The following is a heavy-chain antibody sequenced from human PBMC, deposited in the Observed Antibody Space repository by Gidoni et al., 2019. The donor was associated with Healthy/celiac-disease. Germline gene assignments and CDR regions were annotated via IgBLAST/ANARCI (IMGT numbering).Heavy chain of an antibody. Sequence: VSLRLSCAAAGFTFSSYAMSWVRQAPGKGLEWVSAIRGSGGSTYYADSVKGRFTISRDNSKNTLYLQMNSLRAEDTAVYYCAKGGAYCGGDCYFYGMDVWGQGTTVTVSS. J-gene: IGHJ6*02. CDR3: AKGGAYCGGDCYFYGMDV. CDR1: GFTFSSYA. CDR2: IRGSGGST. V-gene: IGHV3-23*01. D-gene: IGHD2-21*02.